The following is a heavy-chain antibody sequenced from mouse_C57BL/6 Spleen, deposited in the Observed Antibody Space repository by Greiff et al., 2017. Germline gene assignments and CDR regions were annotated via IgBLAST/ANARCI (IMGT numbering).Heavy chain of an antibody. CDR2: ISSGSSTI. Sequence: DVHLVESGGGLVKPGGSLKLSCAASGFTFSDYGMHWVRQAPEKGLEWVAYISSGSSTIYYADTVKGRFTISRDNAKNTLFLQMTSLRSEDTAMYYCARNYYGSSSWFDYWGQGTTLTVSS. D-gene: IGHD1-1*01. CDR1: GFTFSDYG. J-gene: IGHJ2*01. CDR3: ARNYYGSSSWFDY. V-gene: IGHV5-17*01.